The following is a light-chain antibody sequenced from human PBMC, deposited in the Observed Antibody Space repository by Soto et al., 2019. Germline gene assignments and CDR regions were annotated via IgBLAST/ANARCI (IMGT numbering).Light chain of an antibody. CDR1: QSVTSD. Sequence: EIVLTQSPGTLSLSPGERATLSCRASQSVTSDLAWYQQKPGQAPRLLIYGASNRATGIPERFSGSGSGIDFTLTVSRLEPEDFAVYYCQHYGRSRTFGQGTKVEIK. CDR2: GAS. V-gene: IGKV3-20*01. J-gene: IGKJ1*01. CDR3: QHYGRSRT.